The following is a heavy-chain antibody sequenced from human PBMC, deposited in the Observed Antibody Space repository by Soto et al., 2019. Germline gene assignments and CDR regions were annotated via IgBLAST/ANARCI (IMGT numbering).Heavy chain of an antibody. Sequence: SVKVSCKPSGATFGSYAISWVRKAPGQGLEWMGGIIPFFGSPNYAQKFQGRVTITADESTSTAYMELTSLRSEDTAVYYCARYCSSTTCRKYHYYGMDVWGQGTTVTVSS. D-gene: IGHD2-2*01. CDR3: ARYCSSTTCRKYHYYGMDV. CDR1: GATFGSYA. V-gene: IGHV1-69*13. J-gene: IGHJ6*02. CDR2: IIPFFGSP.